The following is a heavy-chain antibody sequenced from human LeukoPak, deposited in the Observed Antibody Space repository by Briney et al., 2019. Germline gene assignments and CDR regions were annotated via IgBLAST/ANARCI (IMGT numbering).Heavy chain of an antibody. CDR2: INDRGIT. V-gene: IGHV4-34*01. CDR3: ARDPITVVNVPYYFDD. D-gene: IGHD3-10*01. J-gene: IGHJ4*02. Sequence: SETLSLTCAVYGGAFSGYHWNWIRQAPGKGLEWIGEINDRGITNYNPSLKSRVTISVDPSKKQFSLQLKSVTAADTAVYYCARDPITVVNVPYYFDDWGQGTLVTVSS. CDR1: GGAFSGYH.